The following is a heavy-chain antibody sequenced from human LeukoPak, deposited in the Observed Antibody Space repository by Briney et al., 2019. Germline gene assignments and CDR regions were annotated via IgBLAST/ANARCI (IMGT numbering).Heavy chain of an antibody. CDR2: ISSSSSYI. J-gene: IGHJ4*02. CDR3: ARADTTIFGVVSFDY. D-gene: IGHD3-3*01. V-gene: IGHV3-21*01. CDR1: VFTFSSYS. Sequence: GGSLRLSCAASVFTFSSYSMNWVRQAPGKGLEWVSSISSSSSYIYYADSVKGRFTISRDNAKNSLYLQMNSLRAEDTAVYYCARADTTIFGVVSFDYWGQGTLVTVSS.